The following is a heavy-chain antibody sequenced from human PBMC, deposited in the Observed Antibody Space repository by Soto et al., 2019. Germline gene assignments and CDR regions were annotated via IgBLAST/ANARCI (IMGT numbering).Heavy chain of an antibody. J-gene: IGHJ3*01. CDR3: ARHGVSSPFGF. Sequence: TVAEGSSRCQCWRWIQKKPGKGLEWIGYIYYSGSTNYNPSLKSRVTISVDTSKNQFSLKLTSVTAADTAVYYCARHGVSSPFGFWGQGTMVT. CDR1: EGSSRCQC. CDR2: IYYSGST. V-gene: IGHV4-59*08. D-gene: IGHD3-10*01.